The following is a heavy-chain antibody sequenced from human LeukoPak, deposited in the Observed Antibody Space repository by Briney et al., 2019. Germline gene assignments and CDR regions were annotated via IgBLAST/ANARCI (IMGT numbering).Heavy chain of an antibody. V-gene: IGHV1-69*04. D-gene: IGHD3-16*01. J-gene: IGHJ3*02. CDR1: GGTFSSYA. CDR3: ARLGVGSDAFDI. CDR2: IIPILGIA. Sequence: SVKVSCKASGGTFSSYAISWVRQAPGQGLEWMGRIIPILGIANYAQKFQGRVAITADKSTSTAYMELSSLRSEDTAVYYCARLGVGSDAFDIWGQGTMVTVSS.